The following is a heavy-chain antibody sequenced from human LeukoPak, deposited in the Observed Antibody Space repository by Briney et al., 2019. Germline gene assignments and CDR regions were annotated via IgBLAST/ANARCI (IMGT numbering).Heavy chain of an antibody. D-gene: IGHD3-9*01. J-gene: IGHJ3*02. Sequence: SETLSLTCAVYGGSFSGYYWSWIRQPPGKGLEWIGEINHSGSTNYNPSLKSRVTISVDTSKNQFSLKLSSVTAADTAVYYCARERPTEVLRYFDWLLWKAFDIWGQGTMVTVSS. CDR3: ARERPTEVLRYFDWLLWKAFDI. V-gene: IGHV4-34*01. CDR2: INHSGST. CDR1: GGSFSGYY.